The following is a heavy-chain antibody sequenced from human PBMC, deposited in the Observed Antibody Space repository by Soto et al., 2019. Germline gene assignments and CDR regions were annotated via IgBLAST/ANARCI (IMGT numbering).Heavy chain of an antibody. CDR2: IYPGHSDT. CDR1: GYNFTKYW. D-gene: IGHD3-10*01. CDR3: ARHGDGSGSGGSYYYDMDV. V-gene: IGHV5-51*01. Sequence: RGESLKISCKGSGYNFTKYWIGWVRQIPGKSLEWMGIIYPGHSDTRYSPYFQGQVTISADRSISTAYLQWSTLKASDTAMYYCARHGDGSGSGGSYYYDMDVWGQGTTVTVSS. J-gene: IGHJ6*02.